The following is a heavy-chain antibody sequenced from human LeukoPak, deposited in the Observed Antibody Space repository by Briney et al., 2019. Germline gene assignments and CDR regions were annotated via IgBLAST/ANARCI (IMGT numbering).Heavy chain of an antibody. Sequence: SETLSLTCTVSGGSISSSSYYWSWIRQPPGKGLEWIGYIYYSGSTYYNPSLKSRVTISVDTSKNQFSLKLSSVTAADTAVYYCARDRLYSSGWYYFDYWGQGTLVTVSS. CDR2: IYYSGST. D-gene: IGHD6-19*01. CDR3: ARDRLYSSGWYYFDY. CDR1: GGSISSSSYY. V-gene: IGHV4-30-4*01. J-gene: IGHJ4*02.